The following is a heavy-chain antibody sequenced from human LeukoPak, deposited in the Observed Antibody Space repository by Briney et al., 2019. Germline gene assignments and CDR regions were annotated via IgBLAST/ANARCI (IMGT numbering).Heavy chain of an antibody. V-gene: IGHV5-51*01. CDR1: GYSFTSYW. CDR2: IYPGDSHT. CDR3: ARRRRYDEWFDP. J-gene: IGHJ5*02. Sequence: GESLKISFKGFGYSFTSYWIGWVPQIPGKGLEWVGIIYPGDSHTTYSPSFQGQVTISADKSISTACLQWSSLKASDTAMYYCARRRRYDEWFDPWGQGTLVTVSS. D-gene: IGHD3-16*01.